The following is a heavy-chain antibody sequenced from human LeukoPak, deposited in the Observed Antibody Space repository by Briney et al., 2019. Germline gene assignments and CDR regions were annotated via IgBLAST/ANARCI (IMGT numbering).Heavy chain of an antibody. J-gene: IGHJ4*02. CDR2: IYTSGSI. D-gene: IGHD3-10*01. Sequence: SETLSLTCTVSGGSISSYYWSWIRQPAGKGLEWIGRIYTSGSITYNPSLKSRVSMSVDTSKNQFSLKLSSVTAADTAVYFCARCRGSYFDYWGQGTLVTVSS. CDR3: ARCRGSYFDY. V-gene: IGHV4-4*07. CDR1: GGSISSYY.